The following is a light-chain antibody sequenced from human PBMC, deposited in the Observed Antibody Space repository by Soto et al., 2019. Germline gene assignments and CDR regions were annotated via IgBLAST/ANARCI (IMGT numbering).Light chain of an antibody. J-gene: IGLJ2*01. CDR1: NIRTKS. CDR3: QVWDFVSDHAV. Sequence: SYELSQPPSVSVAPGQTAIITCGGDNIRTKSVQWYQQEPGHAPVLVVYVDSDSVVPERCSGSNSGNTATVTIGWAEAGDEADYYCQVWDFVSDHAVFGGGTKVTFL. V-gene: IGLV3-21*02. CDR2: VDS.